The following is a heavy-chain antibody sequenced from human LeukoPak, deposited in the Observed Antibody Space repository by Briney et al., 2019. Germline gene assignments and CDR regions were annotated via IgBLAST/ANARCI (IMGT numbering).Heavy chain of an antibody. J-gene: IGHJ6*03. CDR3: AKGSGDYLYYYYYMDV. Sequence: GGSLRLSCAASGFTFDDYAMHWVRQAPGKGLEWVSGISWNSGSIGYADSVKGRFTISRDNADNSLYLQMNSLRAEDTALYYCAKGSGDYLYYYYYMDVWGKGTTVTVSS. CDR1: GFTFDDYA. D-gene: IGHD4-17*01. CDR2: ISWNSGSI. V-gene: IGHV3-9*01.